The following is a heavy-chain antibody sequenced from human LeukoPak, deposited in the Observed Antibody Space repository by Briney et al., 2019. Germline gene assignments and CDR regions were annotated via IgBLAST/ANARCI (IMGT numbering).Heavy chain of an antibody. V-gene: IGHV3-23*01. Sequence: GGSLRLSCAASGFTFSSYAMSWVRQAPRKGLEWVSAMSGSGGSTYYADSVKGRFTISRDNSKNTLYLQMNSLRAEDTAVYYCAKDHIVVVIAPSSAFDYWGQGTLVTVSS. D-gene: IGHD2-21*01. CDR3: AKDHIVVVIAPSSAFDY. J-gene: IGHJ4*02. CDR2: MSGSGGST. CDR1: GFTFSSYA.